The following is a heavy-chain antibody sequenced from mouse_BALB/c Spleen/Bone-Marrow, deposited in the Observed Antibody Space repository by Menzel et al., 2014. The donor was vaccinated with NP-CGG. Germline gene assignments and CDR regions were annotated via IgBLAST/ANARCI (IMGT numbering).Heavy chain of an antibody. CDR1: GFTFSSYT. CDR2: ISSGGSYT. Sequence: EVKVVDSGGGLVKPGGSLKLSCAASGFTFSSYTMSWVRQTPEKRLEWVATISSGGSYTYYPDSVKGRFTISRDNAKNTLYLQMSSLKSEDTAMYYCTRDGKGNYDYAMDYWGQGTSVTVSS. D-gene: IGHD2-1*01. J-gene: IGHJ4*01. CDR3: TRDGKGNYDYAMDY. V-gene: IGHV5-6-4*01.